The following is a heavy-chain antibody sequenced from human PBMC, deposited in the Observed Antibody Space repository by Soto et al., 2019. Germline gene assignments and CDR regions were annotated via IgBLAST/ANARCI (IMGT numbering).Heavy chain of an antibody. Sequence: QVQLVESGGGVVQPGRSLRLSCASSGFTFSTYGMHWVRQAPGKGLEWVAVIWYDGSIKNYGDSVKGRFTISRDNSKNTLYLQRNSLRAEDTAVYYCARDRRYNWNYFDYWGQGTMVTVSS. CDR1: GFTFSTYG. V-gene: IGHV3-33*01. CDR2: IWYDGSIK. D-gene: IGHD1-20*01. CDR3: ARDRRYNWNYFDY. J-gene: IGHJ4*02.